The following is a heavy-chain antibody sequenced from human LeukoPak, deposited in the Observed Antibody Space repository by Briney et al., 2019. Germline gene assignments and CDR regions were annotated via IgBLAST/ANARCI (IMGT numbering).Heavy chain of an antibody. D-gene: IGHD3-22*01. J-gene: IGHJ2*01. CDR3: AKDRYDSSGYYPRSDF. Sequence: GGSLRLSCAASGFMFSSYAMTWVRQAPGKGLEWVSLISGDGGSTYYADSVEGRFTISRDNSKNTLYLQMNSLRAEDTALYYCAKDRYDSSGYYPRSDFWGRGTLVTVSS. CDR1: GFMFSSYA. CDR2: ISGDGGST. V-gene: IGHV3-23*01.